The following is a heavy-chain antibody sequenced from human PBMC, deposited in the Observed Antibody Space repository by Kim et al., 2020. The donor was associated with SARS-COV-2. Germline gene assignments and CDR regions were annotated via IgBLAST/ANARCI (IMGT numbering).Heavy chain of an antibody. Sequence: ADSGKGRFTISRGNAKSTLYLQMNSQSAEDTAVYYCARGFKAAAGTSFDYWGQGTLVTVSS. CDR3: ARGFKAAAGTSFDY. J-gene: IGHJ4*02. V-gene: IGHV3-74*01. D-gene: IGHD6-13*01.